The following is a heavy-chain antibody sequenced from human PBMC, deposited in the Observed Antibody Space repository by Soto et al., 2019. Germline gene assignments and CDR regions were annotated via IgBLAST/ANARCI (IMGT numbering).Heavy chain of an antibody. V-gene: IGHV1-18*01. CDR3: ARTADYSNYYRYGMDV. CDR2: ISAYNGNT. Sequence: QVQLVQSGAEVKKPGASVKVSCKASGYTFTSYGISWVRQAPGQGLEWMGGISAYNGNTNYAQKLQGRVTMTTDTSTSTGDMGLRSLRSDDTAVYYSARTADYSNYYRYGMDVWGQGTTVTVSS. D-gene: IGHD4-4*01. CDR1: GYTFTSYG. J-gene: IGHJ6*02.